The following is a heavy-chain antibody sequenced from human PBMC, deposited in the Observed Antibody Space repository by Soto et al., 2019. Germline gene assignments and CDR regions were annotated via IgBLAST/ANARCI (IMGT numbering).Heavy chain of an antibody. CDR2: IYHSGSI. V-gene: IGHV4-4*02. Sequence: QVQLQESGPGLVKPSGTLSLTCTVSNASISSRKWWTWVRQTPGKGLEWIGEIYHSGSINHNPSLKSRVTMSVDKSNNPFSLKMASVPAVDTAVYYCASKFGELLADAVDIWGQGTVVTVSS. CDR1: NASISSRKW. D-gene: IGHD3-10*01. CDR3: ASKFGELLADAVDI. J-gene: IGHJ3*02.